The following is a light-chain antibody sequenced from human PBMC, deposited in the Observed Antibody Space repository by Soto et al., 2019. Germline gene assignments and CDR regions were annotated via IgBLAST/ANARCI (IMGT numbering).Light chain of an antibody. Sequence: QLVLTQPPSASGTPGQRVTISCSGSNSNIGSNPVHWYQQFPGTAPKVLIYSNYQRPSGVPDRFSGSKSGTSASLAISRVEAGDEADYFCQVWDAGRDHVVFGGGTKVTVL. CDR3: QVWDAGRDHVV. V-gene: IGLV1-44*01. J-gene: IGLJ2*01. CDR2: SNY. CDR1: NSNIGSNP.